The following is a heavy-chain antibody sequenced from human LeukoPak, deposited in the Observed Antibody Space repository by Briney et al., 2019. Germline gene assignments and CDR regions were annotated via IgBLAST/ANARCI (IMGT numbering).Heavy chain of an antibody. CDR3: AKAGSYRGDSYFDY. J-gene: IGHJ4*02. V-gene: IGHV3-15*07. CDR2: IKSKTDGGTT. CDR1: GFTFSNAW. Sequence: AGGSLRLSCAASGFTFSNAWMNWVRQAPGKGLEWVGRIKSKTDGGTTDYAAPVKGRFTISRDDSKNTLYLQMNSLKTEDTAVYYCAKAGSYRGDSYFDYWGQGTLVTVSS. D-gene: IGHD1-26*01.